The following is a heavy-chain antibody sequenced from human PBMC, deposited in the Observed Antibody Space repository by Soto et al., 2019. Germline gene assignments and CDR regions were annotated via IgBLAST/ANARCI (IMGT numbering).Heavy chain of an antibody. V-gene: IGHV1-69*13. CDR3: ARPWIQLRPEYYYYYGMDV. CDR2: IIPIFGTA. D-gene: IGHD5-18*01. Sequence: ASVKVSCKASGGTFSSYAISWVRQAPGQGLEWMGGIIPIFGTANYAQKFQGRVTITADESTSTAYMELSSLRSEDTAVYYCARPWIQLRPEYYYYYGMDVWGQGTTVTVSS. CDR1: GGTFSSYA. J-gene: IGHJ6*02.